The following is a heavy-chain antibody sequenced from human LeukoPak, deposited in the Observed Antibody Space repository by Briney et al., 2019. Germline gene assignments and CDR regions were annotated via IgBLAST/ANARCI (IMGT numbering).Heavy chain of an antibody. J-gene: IGHJ5*02. CDR3: ARRRSFVAAAGNWFDP. CDR1: GDSISSGDYY. CDR2: INHSGST. Sequence: PSETLSLTCTVSGDSISSGDYYWSWIRQPPGKGLEWIGEINHSGSTNYNPSLKSRVTISVDTSKNQFSLKLSSVTAADTAVYYCARRRSFVAAAGNWFDPWGQGTLVTVSS. D-gene: IGHD6-13*01. V-gene: IGHV4-39*07.